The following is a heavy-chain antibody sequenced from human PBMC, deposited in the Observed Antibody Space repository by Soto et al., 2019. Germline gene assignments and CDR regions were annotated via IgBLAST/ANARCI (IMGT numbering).Heavy chain of an antibody. CDR1: GGSLSRGGYY. V-gene: IGHV4-31*03. Sequence: SETLSLTCTVSGGSLSRGGYYWGWIRQHPGKGLGWMGYIYSRGSTYYTPSLKSRVTISVDTSKNQFSLKLSSVTAADTAVYYCARDFNDFWSGYEYPCPLGSYGMDVWSQGTTVTVSS. J-gene: IGHJ6*02. CDR3: ARDFNDFWSGYEYPCPLGSYGMDV. CDR2: IYSRGST. D-gene: IGHD3-3*01.